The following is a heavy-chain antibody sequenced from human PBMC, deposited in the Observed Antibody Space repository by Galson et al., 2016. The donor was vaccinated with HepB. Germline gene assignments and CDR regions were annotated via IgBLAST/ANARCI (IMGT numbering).Heavy chain of an antibody. Sequence: SLRLSCAASGSAFNNYTMHWVRQAPGKGLEWVSVITYDGRNRFYADSVKGRFTVARDNSKSTLYLQMNSLRLEDTAVYYCARDRIPVTGTDYFDYWGQGALVTVSS. J-gene: IGHJ4*02. CDR2: ITYDGRNR. CDR1: GSAFNNYT. CDR3: ARDRIPVTGTDYFDY. V-gene: IGHV3-30*04. D-gene: IGHD6-19*01.